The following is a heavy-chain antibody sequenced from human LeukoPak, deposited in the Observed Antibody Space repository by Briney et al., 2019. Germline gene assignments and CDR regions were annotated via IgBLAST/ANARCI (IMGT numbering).Heavy chain of an antibody. CDR1: GLTFSSYW. Sequence: GGSLRLSCAASGLTFSSYWMSWVRQAPGKGLEWVANIRQDGNEKYYVDSVKGRFTISRDNAKNSLFLQMNSLRADDTAVYYCAKVLGHDSNGNYWYGMDVWGQGTTVTVSS. V-gene: IGHV3-7*03. CDR2: IRQDGNEK. D-gene: IGHD3-22*01. J-gene: IGHJ6*02. CDR3: AKVLGHDSNGNYWYGMDV.